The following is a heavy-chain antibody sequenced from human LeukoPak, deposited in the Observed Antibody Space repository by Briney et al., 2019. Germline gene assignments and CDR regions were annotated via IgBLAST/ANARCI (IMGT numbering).Heavy chain of an antibody. D-gene: IGHD2-15*01. CDR2: VKSDGSST. CDR1: GFTFSRYA. V-gene: IGHV3-74*01. CDR3: ARDGFLGPVAAYLDY. Sequence: GGSLRLSCAASGFTFSRYAMHWVRQAPGKGLVWVSGVKSDGSSTSYADSVKGRFTISRDNARNTLYLQMNSLRAEDTAVYYCARDGFLGPVAAYLDYWGQGTPVTVSS. J-gene: IGHJ4*02.